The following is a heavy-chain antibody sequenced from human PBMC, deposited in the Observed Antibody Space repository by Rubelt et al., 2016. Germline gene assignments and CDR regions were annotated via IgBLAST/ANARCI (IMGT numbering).Heavy chain of an antibody. D-gene: IGHD3-3*01. Sequence: KRGESLKISCKGSGYSFTSYWIGWVRQMPGKGLEWMGTIYPGDSDTRYSPSFQGQVTISADKSISTAYLQWSSLKASDTAMYYCARHIHRIYDFWSGDYFDYWGQGTLVTVSS. CDR1: GYSFTSYW. CDR2: IYPGDSDT. J-gene: IGHJ4*02. V-gene: IGHV5-51*01. CDR3: ARHIHRIYDFWSGDYFDY.